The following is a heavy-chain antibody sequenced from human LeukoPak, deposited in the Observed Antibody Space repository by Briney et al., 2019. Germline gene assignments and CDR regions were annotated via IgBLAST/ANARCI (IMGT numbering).Heavy chain of an antibody. V-gene: IGHV4-59*01. D-gene: IGHD5-12*01. CDR3: ARDRSGYDYFDY. J-gene: IGHJ4*02. CDR2: IYYSGST. CDR1: GGSISSYY. Sequence: PSETLSLTCTVSGGSISSYYWSWIRQPPGKGLEWIGYIYYSGSTNYNPSLKSRVTISVDTSKNQFSLKLSSVTAAGTAVYYCARDRSGYDYFDYWGQGTLVTVSS.